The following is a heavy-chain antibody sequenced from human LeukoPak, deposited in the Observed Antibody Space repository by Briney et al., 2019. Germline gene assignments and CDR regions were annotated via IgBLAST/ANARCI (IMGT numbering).Heavy chain of an antibody. Sequence: GSLRLSCTASGFTFGDYAMSWFRQPPGKGLEWIGEINHSGSTNYNPSLKSRVTISVDTSKNQFSLKLSSVTAADTAVYYCARAAGSPPLKYYFDYWGQGTLVTVSS. CDR2: INHSGST. D-gene: IGHD6-25*01. CDR3: ARAAGSPPLKYYFDY. V-gene: IGHV4-34*01. J-gene: IGHJ4*02. CDR1: GFTFGDYA.